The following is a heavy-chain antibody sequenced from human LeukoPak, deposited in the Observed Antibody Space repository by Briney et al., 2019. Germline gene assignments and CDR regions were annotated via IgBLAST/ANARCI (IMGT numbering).Heavy chain of an antibody. CDR2: MNPNSGNT. J-gene: IGHJ6*02. CDR1: GYTFTSYD. D-gene: IGHD6-13*01. V-gene: IGHV1-8*01. CDR3: ARGGYSSSWYGKYYYYYGMDV. Sequence: ASVKVSCKASGYTFTSYDFNWVRQATGQGLEWMGWMNPNSGNTGYAQKFQGRVTMTRNTSISTAYMELSSLRSEDTAVYYCARGGYSSSWYGKYYYYYGMDVWGQGTTVTVSS.